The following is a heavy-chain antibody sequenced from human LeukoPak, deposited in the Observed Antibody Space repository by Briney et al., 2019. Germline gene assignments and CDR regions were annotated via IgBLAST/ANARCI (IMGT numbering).Heavy chain of an antibody. Sequence: SETLSLTCTVSGASVSSGSYYGSWIRQPPGKGLEWIGYIYNSGSTNYNPSLKSRVTISVDTSKNQLSLKLSSVTAADTAVYYCAVKQGDYGYRYFDDWGRGTLVTVSS. CDR1: GASVSSGSYY. D-gene: IGHD4-17*01. J-gene: IGHJ2*01. CDR2: IYNSGST. CDR3: AVKQGDYGYRYFDD. V-gene: IGHV4-61*01.